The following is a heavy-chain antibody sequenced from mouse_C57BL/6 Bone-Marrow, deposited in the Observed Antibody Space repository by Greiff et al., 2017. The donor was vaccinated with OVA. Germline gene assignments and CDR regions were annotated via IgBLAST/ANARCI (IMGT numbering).Heavy chain of an antibody. CDR3: ARKGDYGYAWFAY. V-gene: IGHV2-2*01. CDR2: IWSGGST. J-gene: IGHJ3*01. D-gene: IGHD2-2*01. CDR1: GFSLTSYG. Sequence: VQVVESGPGLVQPSQSLSITCTVSGFSLTSYGVHWVRQSPGKGLEWLGVIWSGGSTDYNAAFISRLSISKDNSKSQVFFKMNSLQADDTAIYYCARKGDYGYAWFAYWGQGTLVTVSA.